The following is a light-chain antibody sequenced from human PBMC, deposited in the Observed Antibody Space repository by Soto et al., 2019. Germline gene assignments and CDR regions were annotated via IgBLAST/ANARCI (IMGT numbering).Light chain of an antibody. CDR3: SSYAGSNNFVV. Sequence: QSVLTQPPSASGSPGQSVTISCTGTSSDVGGYNYVSWYQQHPGKAPKLMIYEVSKRPSGVPDRFSGSKSGNMASLTVSGLQAEDEADYYCSSYAGSNNFVVFGGGTQLTVL. CDR1: SSDVGGYNY. J-gene: IGLJ2*01. CDR2: EVS. V-gene: IGLV2-8*01.